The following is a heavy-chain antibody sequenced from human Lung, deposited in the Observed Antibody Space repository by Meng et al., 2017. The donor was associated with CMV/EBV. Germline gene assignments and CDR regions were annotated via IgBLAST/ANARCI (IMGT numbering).Heavy chain of an antibody. D-gene: IGHD1-26*01. V-gene: IGHV1-18*01. CDR2: ISAYNGNT. CDR1: GYPFTNYG. CDR3: ARVEVGITSGDY. Sequence: NKPVASVKDSCKASGYPFTNYGITWVRQAPGQGLEWMGWISAYNGNTNYAQTLQGRLTMTTDTSTSTAYMELRSLRSDDTAVYYCARVEVGITSGDYWGQGTLVTVSS. J-gene: IGHJ4*02.